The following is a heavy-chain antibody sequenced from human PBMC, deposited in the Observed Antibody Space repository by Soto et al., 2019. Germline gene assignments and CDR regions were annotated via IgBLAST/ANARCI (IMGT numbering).Heavy chain of an antibody. CDR1: GFTFGRSG. CDR2: IWFDGSKK. J-gene: IGHJ4*02. Sequence: QVQMVESGGGVVQPGTSLRLSCVASGFTFGRSGMHWVRQAPGGALEWVAIIWFDGSKKYYADSVKGRLTVSRDNSKNPFYLQMGRLRGHGTAVYLWARDLNTGKIEWWGQGTLVTVSS. D-gene: IGHD1-1*01. CDR3: ARDLNTGKIEW. V-gene: IGHV3-33*01.